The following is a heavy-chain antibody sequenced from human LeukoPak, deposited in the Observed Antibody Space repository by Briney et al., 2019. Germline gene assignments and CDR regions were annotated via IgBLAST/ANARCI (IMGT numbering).Heavy chain of an antibody. D-gene: IGHD3-16*01. CDR3: ARDSGGRGHFDL. V-gene: IGHV1-18*01. CDR1: GYTFSSYG. Sequence: AASVKVSCKATGYTFSSYGISWVRQAPGQGLEWMGWIGPNNGNTNYAQNLQGRVTMTTDTSTGTAYMELRSLRSDDTAVYYCARDSGGRGHFDLWGQGTLVTVSS. CDR2: IGPNNGNT. J-gene: IGHJ4*02.